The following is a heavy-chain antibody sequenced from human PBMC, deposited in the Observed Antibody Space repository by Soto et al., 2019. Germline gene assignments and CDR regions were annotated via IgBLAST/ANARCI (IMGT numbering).Heavy chain of an antibody. D-gene: IGHD1-26*01. CDR3: AKALVGEVGATDY. CDR1: GFTFSNYA. CDR2: ITRTDST. V-gene: IGHV3-23*01. J-gene: IGHJ4*02. Sequence: WGSLRISCTSSGFTFSNYAMSWVRQAPGKGLEWVSAITRTDSTYYADSVKGRFTISRDNSRNTLYLQMNSLGAEDAALYYCAKALVGEVGATDYWGQGTLVTVSS.